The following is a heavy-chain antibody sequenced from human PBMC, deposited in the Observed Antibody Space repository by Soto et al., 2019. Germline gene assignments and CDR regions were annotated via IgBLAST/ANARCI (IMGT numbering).Heavy chain of an antibody. J-gene: IGHJ2*01. V-gene: IGHV4-59*01. CDR3: AFGLMILPTPRSTLFPARRSPDL. CDR2: IYYSGST. CDR1: GGSISSYY. D-gene: IGHD2-8*01. Sequence: SETLSLTCTVSGGSISSYYWSWIRQPPGKGLEWIGYIYYSGSTNYNPSLKSRVTISVDTSRNQFSLKLSSVTAADTAVFYFAFGLMILPTPRSTLFPARRSPDL.